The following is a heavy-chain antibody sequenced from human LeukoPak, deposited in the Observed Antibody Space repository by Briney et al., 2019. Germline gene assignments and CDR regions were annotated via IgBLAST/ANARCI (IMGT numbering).Heavy chain of an antibody. CDR1: GYTFTVYY. D-gene: IGHD2-15*01. Sequence: ASLKVSCTAAGYTFTVYYMHWVREAPGQGREWIGWINTNSGGTNYAQKFQGRVTITRNTSISTAYMVLSRLTSDDTAVYYCAIDPPICLADVFDIWGQGTMVTVSS. J-gene: IGHJ3*02. CDR2: INTNSGGT. CDR3: AIDPPICLADVFDI. V-gene: IGHV1-2*02.